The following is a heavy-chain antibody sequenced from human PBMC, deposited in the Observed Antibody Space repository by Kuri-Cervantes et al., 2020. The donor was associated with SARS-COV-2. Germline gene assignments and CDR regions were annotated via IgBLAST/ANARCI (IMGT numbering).Heavy chain of an antibody. Sequence: GSLRLSCAVYGGSFSGYYWSWIRQPPGKGLEWIGEINHSGSTNYNPSLKSRVTISVDTSKNQFSLKLSSVTAADTAVYYCARVIAAAGTCYFYYWGQGTLVTVSS. V-gene: IGHV4-34*01. J-gene: IGHJ4*02. D-gene: IGHD6-13*01. CDR3: ARVIAAAGTCYFYY. CDR1: GGSFSGYY. CDR2: INHSGST.